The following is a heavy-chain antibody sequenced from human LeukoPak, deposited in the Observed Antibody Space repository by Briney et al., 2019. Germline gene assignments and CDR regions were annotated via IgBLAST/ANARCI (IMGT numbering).Heavy chain of an antibody. CDR3: ARDRRFNGMDV. D-gene: IGHD3-3*01. CDR1: GGSISGYY. CDR2: IYYIGST. V-gene: IGHV4-59*01. J-gene: IGHJ6*02. Sequence: SETLSLTCTVSGGSISGYYWSWIRQPPGKGLEWIGDIYYIGSTNYNPSLKSRVTISVDTSKNQFSLNLSSVTAADTAVYYCARDRRFNGMDVWDQGTTVTVSS.